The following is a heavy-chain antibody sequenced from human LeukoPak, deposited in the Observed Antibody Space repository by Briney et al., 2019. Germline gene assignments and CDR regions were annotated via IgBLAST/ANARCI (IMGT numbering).Heavy chain of an antibody. Sequence: SETLSLTCAVSGGSISSSNWWSWVRQPPGKGLEWIGEIYHSGSTNYNPSLKSRVTISVDKSKNQFSLKLSSVTAADTAVYYCARVSYWRRTWAFDIWGQGTMVTVSS. CDR2: IYHSGST. J-gene: IGHJ3*02. CDR1: GGSISSSNW. CDR3: ARVSYWRRTWAFDI. V-gene: IGHV4-4*02. D-gene: IGHD3-3*01.